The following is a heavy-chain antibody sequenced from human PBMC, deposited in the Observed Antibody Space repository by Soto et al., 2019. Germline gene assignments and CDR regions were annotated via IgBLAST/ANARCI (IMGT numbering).Heavy chain of an antibody. CDR3: AKWGAPGSAATYDY. D-gene: IGHD1-26*01. J-gene: IGHJ4*02. CDR1: GFTFSSYD. CDR2: ISGSGGST. Sequence: EVQLLESGGGLVQPGGSLRLSCAASGFTFSSYDMSWVRQAPGKGLEWVSAISGSGGSTYYADSVKGRFTISRDNSKNTQYLEMNSCRAEDTAVCYCAKWGAPGSAATYDYWGQGTLVTVSS. V-gene: IGHV3-23*01.